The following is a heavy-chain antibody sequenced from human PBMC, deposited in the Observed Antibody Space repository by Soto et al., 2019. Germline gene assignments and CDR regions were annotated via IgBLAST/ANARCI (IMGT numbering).Heavy chain of an antibody. Sequence: GGSLRLSCAASGFSFNKYAMIWVRQAPGKGQEWVSGITGSGSTIEYIESVKGRFTISRDNSKNTVYLQMNSLRAEDTAMYYCAKDAVSGDSLWLVSDWGQGTPVTVSS. V-gene: IGHV3-23*01. CDR3: AKDAVSGDSLWLVSD. J-gene: IGHJ4*02. D-gene: IGHD2-21*02. CDR1: GFSFNKYA. CDR2: ITGSGSTI.